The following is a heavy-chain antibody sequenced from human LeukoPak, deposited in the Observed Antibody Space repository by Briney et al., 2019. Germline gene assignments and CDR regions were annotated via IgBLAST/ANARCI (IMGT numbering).Heavy chain of an antibody. J-gene: IGHJ4*02. Sequence: SETLSLTCTVSGYSISSGYCWGWIRQPPGKGLEWIGSIYHSGSTYYNPSLKSRVTISVDTSKNQFSLKLSSVTAADTAVYYCAKRGNWGFFDYWGQGTLVTVSS. CDR2: IYHSGST. CDR3: AKRGNWGFFDY. V-gene: IGHV4-38-2*02. CDR1: GYSISSGYC. D-gene: IGHD7-27*01.